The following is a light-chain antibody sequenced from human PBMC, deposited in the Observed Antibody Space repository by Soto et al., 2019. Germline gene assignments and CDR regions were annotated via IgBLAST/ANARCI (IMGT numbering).Light chain of an antibody. J-gene: IGLJ1*01. CDR1: SSDVGAYIY. CDR3: SAYSDIDTKG. Sequence: QSALTQPASVSGSPGQSITISCGGTSSDVGAYIYVSWYQQFPGKAPKLILYEVNNRPSGVSNRFSGSKSDTTASLTISGLQPEDEADYYCSAYSDIDTKGFGTGTKVTVL. V-gene: IGLV2-14*03. CDR2: EVN.